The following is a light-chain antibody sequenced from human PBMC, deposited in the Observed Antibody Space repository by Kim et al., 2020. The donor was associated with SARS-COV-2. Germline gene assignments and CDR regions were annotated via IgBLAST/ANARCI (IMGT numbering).Light chain of an antibody. CDR1: QGIGTS. J-gene: IGKJ1*01. CDR3: QQFKSFPPT. CDR2: GTS. V-gene: IGKV1-13*02. Sequence: AIQLAQSPSSLSASVGDRVTITCRASQGIGTSLAWYRQRPGKAPQLLMEGTSTLESGVPSGFTGSGSGTDFILTISSLQPEDFATFYWQQFKSFPPTFGQGTKVDIK.